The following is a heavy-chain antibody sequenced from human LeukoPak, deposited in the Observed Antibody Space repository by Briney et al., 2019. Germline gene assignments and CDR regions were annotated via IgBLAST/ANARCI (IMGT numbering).Heavy chain of an antibody. CDR3: ARGYCSSTSCYRELDY. Sequence: GGSLRLSCAASGFTFDDYGMSWVRRAPGKGLEWVSGINWNGGSTGYADSVKGRFTISRDNAKNSLYLQMNSLRAEDTALYYCARGYCSSTSCYRELDYWGQGTLVTVSS. J-gene: IGHJ4*02. CDR2: INWNGGST. V-gene: IGHV3-20*04. D-gene: IGHD2-2*01. CDR1: GFTFDDYG.